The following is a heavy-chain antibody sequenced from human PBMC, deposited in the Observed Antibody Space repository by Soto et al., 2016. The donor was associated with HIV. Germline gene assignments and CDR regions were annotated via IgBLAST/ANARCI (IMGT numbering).Heavy chain of an antibody. Sequence: QVQLVQSGAEVKKPGASVKVSCKASGYTFTSYYMHWVRQAPGRGLEWMGIINLSGGSTSYAQKFQGRVTTTRDTSTSTVYMELSSLRSEDTAVYYCARGGGRDYYMDVWGKGTTGHRLL. CDR3: ARGGGRDYYMDV. D-gene: IGHD3-10*01. V-gene: IGHV1-46*01. J-gene: IGHJ6*03. CDR2: INLSGGST. CDR1: GYTFTSYY.